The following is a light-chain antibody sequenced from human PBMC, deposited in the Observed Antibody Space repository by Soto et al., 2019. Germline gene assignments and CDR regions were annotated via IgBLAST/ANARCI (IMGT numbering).Light chain of an antibody. V-gene: IGLV1-47*01. CDR3: AAWDDSLSGRGVV. CDR2: RNN. J-gene: IGLJ2*01. Sequence: QSVLTQPPSASGTPGQRVTISCSGSSSNIGSNYVYWYQRLPGTAPKLLIYRNNQRPSGVPDRFSGSKSGTSASLAISGLRSEDEADYYCAAWDDSLSGRGVVFGGGTKLTVL. CDR1: SSNIGSNY.